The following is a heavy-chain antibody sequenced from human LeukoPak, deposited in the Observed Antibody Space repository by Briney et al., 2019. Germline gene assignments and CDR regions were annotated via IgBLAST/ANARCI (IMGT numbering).Heavy chain of an antibody. CDR1: GFTFSSYG. CDR3: ARDYYGSGSWFDY. V-gene: IGHV3-30*02. Sequence: GGSLRLSCAASGFTFSSYGMHWVRQAPGKGLEWVAFIRYDGSNKYYADPVKGRFTISRDNSKNTLYLQMDSLRAEDTAVYYCARDYYGSGSWFDYWGQGTLVTVSS. J-gene: IGHJ4*02. D-gene: IGHD3-10*01. CDR2: IRYDGSNK.